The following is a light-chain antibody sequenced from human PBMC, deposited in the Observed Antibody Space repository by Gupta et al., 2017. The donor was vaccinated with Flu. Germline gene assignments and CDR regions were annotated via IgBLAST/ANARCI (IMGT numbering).Light chain of an antibody. V-gene: IGKV3-20*01. CDR2: GAS. CDR1: QSVSSSY. J-gene: IGKJ4*01. Sequence: DIALTQPPGSLSLSPGDRATLSCRASQSVSSSYLAWYQQKPGQAPRLLIYGASRRTTGIPDRFGGSGSATDFTLTSSRLEHEDFAVYYCQQDSSSHTFGGGTKVEIK. CDR3: QQDSSSHT.